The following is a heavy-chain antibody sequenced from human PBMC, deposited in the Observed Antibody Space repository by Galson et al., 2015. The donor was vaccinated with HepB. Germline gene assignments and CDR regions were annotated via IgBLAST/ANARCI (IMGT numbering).Heavy chain of an antibody. CDR1: GFTFSSYN. CDR2: ISSSGNSI. D-gene: IGHD6-19*01. CDR3: ARDRRGWHFGGYYFDS. V-gene: IGHV3-21*01. J-gene: IGHJ4*02. Sequence: SLRLSCAASGFTFSSYNMNWVRQAPGKGLEWVSSISSSGNSIYYADSVKGRVTISRDNAKNSLYLQMDSLRDEDTAVYYCARDRRGWHFGGYYFDSWGQGTLVTVSS.